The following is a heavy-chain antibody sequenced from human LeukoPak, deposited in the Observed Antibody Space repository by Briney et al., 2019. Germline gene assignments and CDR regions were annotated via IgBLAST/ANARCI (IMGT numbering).Heavy chain of an antibody. D-gene: IGHD6-19*01. CDR3: VGTYSSGWYRFDP. Sequence: PSETLTLTCTVSGGSVSFYYWSWIRQPPGKGLEWIGYIYYSGSTNYNPSLKSRVTISVDTSKNQFSLKLSSVAAADTAVYYCVGTYSSGWYRFDPWGQGTLVTVSS. CDR2: IYYSGST. J-gene: IGHJ5*02. CDR1: GGSVSFYY. V-gene: IGHV4-59*02.